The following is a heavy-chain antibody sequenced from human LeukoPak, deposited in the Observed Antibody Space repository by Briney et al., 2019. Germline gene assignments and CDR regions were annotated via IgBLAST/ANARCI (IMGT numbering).Heavy chain of an antibody. CDR2: IWYDGNTE. D-gene: IGHD1-14*01. CDR3: ARDEVITFRLFDH. CDR1: GFTLSAHG. Sequence: GMSLRLSCAASGFTLSAHGMHWVPQAPGKGLEWLAVIWYDGNTEYYSDSVKGRFTISRDSSKNTLYLEMNSLRAEDTAVYYCARDEVITFRLFDHWGQGTLVTVSS. J-gene: IGHJ4*02. V-gene: IGHV3-33*01.